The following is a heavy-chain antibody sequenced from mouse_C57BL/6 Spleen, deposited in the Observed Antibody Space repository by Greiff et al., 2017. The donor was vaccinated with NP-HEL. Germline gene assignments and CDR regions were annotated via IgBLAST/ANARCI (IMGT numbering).Heavy chain of an antibody. D-gene: IGHD2-2*01. V-gene: IGHV1-15*01. CDR2: IDPETGGT. J-gene: IGHJ3*01. CDR3: TRSYGYDGFAY. CDR1: GYTFTDYE. Sequence: QVHVKQSGAELVRPGASVTLSCKASGYTFTDYEMHWVKQTPVHGLEWIGAIDPETGGTAYNQKFKGKAILTADKSSSTAYMELRSLTSEDSAVYYCTRSYGYDGFAYWGQGTLVTVSA.